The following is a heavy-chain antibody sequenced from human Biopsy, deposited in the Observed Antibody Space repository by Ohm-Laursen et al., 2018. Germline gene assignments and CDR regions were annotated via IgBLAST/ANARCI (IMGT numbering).Heavy chain of an antibody. CDR1: GYTFTSYD. Sequence: ASVKVSCKASGYTFTSYDITWVRQASGQGPEWIGWLNPVSGNSNFGQKFRGRVTVTSDTSISTAYMELSGLTPDDTATYYCGRAVRNQLLTDPWGQGTLVTVTS. CDR3: GRAVRNQLLTDP. D-gene: IGHD1-7*01. CDR2: LNPVSGNS. V-gene: IGHV1-8*01. J-gene: IGHJ5*02.